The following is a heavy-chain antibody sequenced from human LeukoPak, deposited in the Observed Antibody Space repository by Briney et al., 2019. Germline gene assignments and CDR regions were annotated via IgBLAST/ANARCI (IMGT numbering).Heavy chain of an antibody. CDR3: TRAGDDYVWEDFDY. V-gene: IGHV3-73*01. J-gene: IGHJ4*02. Sequence: GGSLRLSCAASGFIFSNYGMHWVRQASGKGLEWVGRIRSKANSYATAYAASVKGRFTISRDDSKNTAYLQMNSLKTEDTAVYYCTRAGDDYVWEDFDYWGQGTLVTVSS. CDR1: GFIFSNYG. D-gene: IGHD3-16*01. CDR2: IRSKANSYAT.